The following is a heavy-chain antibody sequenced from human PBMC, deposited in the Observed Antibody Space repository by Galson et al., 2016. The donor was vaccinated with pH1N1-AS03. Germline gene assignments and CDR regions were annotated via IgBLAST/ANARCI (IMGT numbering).Heavy chain of an antibody. V-gene: IGHV3-21*01. CDR3: ARDDSSSWDRYYYYGMDV. Sequence: SLRLSCAASGFTFSGYTMSWVRQAPGKGLEWVSFISSSSTYIYYADSLKGRFTISRDNAKNSLYLQMNSLRVEDTAVYYCARDDSSSWDRYYYYGMDVWGQHTTLTVS. J-gene: IGHJ6*02. CDR2: ISSSSTYI. D-gene: IGHD6-13*01. CDR1: GFTFSGYT.